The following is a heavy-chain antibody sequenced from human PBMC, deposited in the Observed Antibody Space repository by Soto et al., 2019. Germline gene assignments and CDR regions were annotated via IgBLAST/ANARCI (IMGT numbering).Heavy chain of an antibody. V-gene: IGHV3-74*01. J-gene: IGHJ5*02. Sequence: GGSLRLSCAASGFTFSSYWMHWVRQAPGKGLVWVSRINSDGSSTSYADSVKGRFTISRDNAKNTLYLQMNSLRAEDTAVYYCARDWVAWQLVHWFDPWGQGTLVTVSS. CDR1: GFTFSSYW. CDR2: INSDGSST. CDR3: ARDWVAWQLVHWFDP. D-gene: IGHD6-13*01.